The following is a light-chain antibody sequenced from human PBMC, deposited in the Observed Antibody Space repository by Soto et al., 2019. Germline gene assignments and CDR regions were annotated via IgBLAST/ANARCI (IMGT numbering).Light chain of an antibody. CDR3: QSYDSSPSGSRV. CDR1: RTNIGAGYN. Sequence: QSVLTQPHSVSGAPGQRVTISCTGSRTNIGAGYNVQWYQQVPGTAPKLLIYANNNRPSGVPDRFSGSKSGTSASLAITGLQAEDEADYYCQSYDSSPSGSRVFGGGTKVTVL. CDR2: ANN. V-gene: IGLV1-40*01. J-gene: IGLJ2*01.